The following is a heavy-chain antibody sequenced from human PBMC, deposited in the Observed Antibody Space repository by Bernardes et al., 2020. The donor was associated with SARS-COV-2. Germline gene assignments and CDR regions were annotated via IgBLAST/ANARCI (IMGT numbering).Heavy chain of an antibody. CDR1: GFTFSYYC. CDR2: INSNGNST. D-gene: IGHD3-22*01. CDR3: VRDNGGYYYFDH. Sequence: GGSLRLSCAASGFTFSYYCMHWVRQAPGKGPVWVARINSNGNSTVYADSVKGRFTISRDNAKNTLYLQMNTLRADDTAVYYCVRDNGGYYYFDHWGQGALVTVFS. V-gene: IGHV3-74*03. J-gene: IGHJ4*02.